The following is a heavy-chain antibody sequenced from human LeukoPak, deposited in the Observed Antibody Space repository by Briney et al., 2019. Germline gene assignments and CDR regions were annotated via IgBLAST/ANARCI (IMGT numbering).Heavy chain of an antibody. V-gene: IGHV4-31*03. J-gene: IGHJ4*02. D-gene: IGHD5-18*01. Sequence: SETLSLTCTVSGGSISSGGYYWSWIRQHPGKGLEWIGYIYYSGSTYYNPSLKSRVTISVDTSKNQFSLKLSSVTAADTAVCYCARDRGYSYGYGAFDYWGQGTLVTVSS. CDR1: GGSISSGGYY. CDR3: ARDRGYSYGYGAFDY. CDR2: IYYSGST.